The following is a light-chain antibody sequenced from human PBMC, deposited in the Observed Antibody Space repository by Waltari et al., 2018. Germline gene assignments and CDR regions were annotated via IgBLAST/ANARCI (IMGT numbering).Light chain of an antibody. CDR2: VAS. CDR1: QSINTN. CDR3: QQSYSTWT. V-gene: IGKV1-39*01. J-gene: IGKJ1*01. Sequence: DIQMTQSPSSLSASVGDRVIITCRASQSINTNLNWYQQKPGKGPKLLIYVASSLQSGVPSRFSGTVSGTDFTLTITSLQPEDFATYYCQQSYSTWTFGQGTKVEIK.